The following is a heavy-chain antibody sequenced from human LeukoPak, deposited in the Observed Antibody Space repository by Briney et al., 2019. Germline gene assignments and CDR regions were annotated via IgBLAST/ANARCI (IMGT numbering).Heavy chain of an antibody. D-gene: IGHD6-13*01. CDR2: IIPIFGTA. CDR1: GGTFSSYA. Sequence: SVKVSCKASGGTFSSYAISWVRQAPGQGLEWMGGIIPIFGTANYAQKFQGRVTITTDESTSTAYMELSSLRSEDTAVYYCARSGYSSRVSYYYGMDVWGQGTTVTVSS. J-gene: IGHJ6*02. CDR3: ARSGYSSRVSYYYGMDV. V-gene: IGHV1-69*05.